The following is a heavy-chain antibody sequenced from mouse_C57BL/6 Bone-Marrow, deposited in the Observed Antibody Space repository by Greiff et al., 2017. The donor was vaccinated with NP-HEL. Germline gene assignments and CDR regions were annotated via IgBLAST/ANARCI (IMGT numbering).Heavy chain of an antibody. CDR3: AREGTTVVATGYWYFDV. CDR2: IWTGGGT. CDR1: GFSLTSYA. V-gene: IGHV2-9-1*01. Sequence: VKLQESGPGLVAPSQSLSITCTVSGFSLTSYAISWVRQPPGKGLEWLGVIWTGGGTNYNSALKSRLSISKDNSKSQVFLKMNSLQTDDTARYYCAREGTTVVATGYWYFDVWGTGTTVTVSS. J-gene: IGHJ1*03. D-gene: IGHD1-1*01.